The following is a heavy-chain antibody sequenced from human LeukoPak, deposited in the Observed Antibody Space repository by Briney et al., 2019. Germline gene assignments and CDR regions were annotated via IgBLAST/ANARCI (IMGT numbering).Heavy chain of an antibody. CDR1: GFTVSSNY. CDR3: AKDRGYSYGSIDY. D-gene: IGHD5-18*01. Sequence: PGGSLRLSCAASGFTVSSNYMSWVRQAPGKGLEWVSVIYSGGSTYYADSVKGRFTISRDNSKNTLYLQMNSLRAEDTAVYDCAKDRGYSYGSIDYGGQEPLVTVSS. V-gene: IGHV3-53*05. J-gene: IGHJ4*02. CDR2: IYSGGST.